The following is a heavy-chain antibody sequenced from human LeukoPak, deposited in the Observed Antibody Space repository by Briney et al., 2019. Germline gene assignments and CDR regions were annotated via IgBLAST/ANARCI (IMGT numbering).Heavy chain of an antibody. J-gene: IGHJ6*03. D-gene: IGHD4-23*01. CDR1: GGSISSGDYY. V-gene: IGHV4-30-4*08. CDR3: ARVRVNYGGNYNYYYYMDV. CDR2: IYYSGST. Sequence: SQTLSLTCTVSGGSISSGDYYWSWIRQPPGKGLEWIGYIYYSGSTYYNPFLKSRVTISVDTSKNQFSLKLSSVTAADTAVYYCARVRVNYGGNYNYYYYMDVWGKGTTVTVSS.